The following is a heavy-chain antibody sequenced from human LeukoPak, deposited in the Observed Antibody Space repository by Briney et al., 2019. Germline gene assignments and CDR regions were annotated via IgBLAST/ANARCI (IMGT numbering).Heavy chain of an antibody. V-gene: IGHV3-66*01. CDR2: IYSSGST. J-gene: IGHJ4*02. D-gene: IGHD1-1*01. CDR1: GFSVSRNY. Sequence: GGSLRLSCAASGFSVSRNYMTWVRQAPGQGLEWVSLIYSSGSTSYADSVKGRFTISRDNSKNTLYLQMNSLRAEDTAVYYCARKTDHQTGGDYWGQGTLVTVSS. CDR3: ARKTDHQTGGDY.